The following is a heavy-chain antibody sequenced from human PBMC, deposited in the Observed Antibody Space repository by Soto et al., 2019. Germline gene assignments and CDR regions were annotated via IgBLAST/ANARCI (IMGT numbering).Heavy chain of an antibody. CDR2: LIPISGTA. D-gene: IGHD5-12*01. J-gene: IGHJ1*01. Sequence: QVQLVQSGAEVKKPGSSVKVSCKASGGTFSNYAIAWVRQAPGQGLEWMGGLIPISGTANYAPKCQDRVTVTADEPTSTAYMELRSLRSEDAAVYYCARGPSGYCAKRGNGYAESFPHWGQGTLVDVAA. CDR3: ARGPSGYCAKRGNGYAESFPH. CDR1: GGTFSNYA. V-gene: IGHV1-69*12.